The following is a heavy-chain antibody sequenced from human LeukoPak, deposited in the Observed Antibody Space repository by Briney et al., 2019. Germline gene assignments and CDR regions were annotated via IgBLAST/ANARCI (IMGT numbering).Heavy chain of an antibody. D-gene: IGHD3-3*01. V-gene: IGHV1-2*02. J-gene: IGHJ5*02. CDR1: GYTFTGYY. CDR3: AREGRTTIFGVVIISWFDP. Sequence: GASVKASCKASGYTFTGYYMHWVRQAPGQGLEWMGWINPNSGGTNYAQKFQGRVTMTRDTSISTAYMELSRLRSDDTAVYYCAREGRTTIFGVVIISWFDPWGQGTLVTVSS. CDR2: INPNSGGT.